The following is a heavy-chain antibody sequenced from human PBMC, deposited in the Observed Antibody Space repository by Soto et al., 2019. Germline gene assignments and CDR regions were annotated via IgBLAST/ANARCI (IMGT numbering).Heavy chain of an antibody. CDR3: ALGYCSGSSCYSDYYYYMDV. D-gene: IGHD2-15*01. CDR1: GGTFSTYT. J-gene: IGHJ6*03. CDR2: IIPIVDIA. Sequence: QVQLVQSGAEVKKPGSSVKVSCKASGGTFSTYTISWVRQAPGQGLEWMGRIIPIVDIANFAQKFQGRVTITADKSTNTAYMELSSLRSEDTAVYYCALGYCSGSSCYSDYYYYMDVWGKGTTVTVSS. V-gene: IGHV1-69*02.